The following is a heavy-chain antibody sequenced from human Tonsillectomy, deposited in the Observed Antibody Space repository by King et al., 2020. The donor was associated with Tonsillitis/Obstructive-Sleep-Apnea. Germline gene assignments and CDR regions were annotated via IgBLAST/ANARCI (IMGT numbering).Heavy chain of an antibody. V-gene: IGHV5-10-1*01. J-gene: IGHJ6*02. D-gene: IGHD5-24*01. CDR1: GYSFTSYW. CDR2: IDPSDSYT. Sequence: QLVQSGAEVKKPGESLRISCKGSGYSFTSYWISWVRQMPGKGLEWMGRIDPSDSYTNYSPSFQGHVTISADKSISTAYLQWSSLKASDTAMYYCASLRRDGHNYYYYYGMDVWGQGTTVTVSS. CDR3: ASLRRDGHNYYYYYGMDV.